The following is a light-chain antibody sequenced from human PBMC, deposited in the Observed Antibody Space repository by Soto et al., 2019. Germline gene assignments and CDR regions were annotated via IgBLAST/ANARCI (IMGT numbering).Light chain of an antibody. CDR1: QSVSSN. CDR3: QQYGSSGT. J-gene: IGKJ1*01. Sequence: EFVLTQSPATLSMSPGERATLSCRASQSVSSNLAWYQQKPGQAPRLLIYGASNRATGIPDRFSGSGSGTDFTLTISRLEPEDFAVYYCQQYGSSGTFGQGTKVDIK. CDR2: GAS. V-gene: IGKV3-20*01.